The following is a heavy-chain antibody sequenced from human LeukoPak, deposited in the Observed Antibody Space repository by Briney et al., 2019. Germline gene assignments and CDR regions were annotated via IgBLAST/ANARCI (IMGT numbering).Heavy chain of an antibody. CDR2: IKQSERT. Sequence: SETLSLTCAVYGGSLSGYYWTWIRQPPGKGLEWIGEIKQSERTNYNPSLKSRVTISIDTSKNQFSLKLASVTAADTAVYYCAREGLRNVHNPLGYWGQGTLVTVPS. V-gene: IGHV4-34*01. D-gene: IGHD5-24*01. CDR1: GGSLSGYY. CDR3: AREGLRNVHNPLGY. J-gene: IGHJ4*02.